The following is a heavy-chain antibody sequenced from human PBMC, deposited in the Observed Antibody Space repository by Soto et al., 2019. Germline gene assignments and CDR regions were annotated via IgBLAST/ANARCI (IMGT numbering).Heavy chain of an antibody. V-gene: IGHV4-39*01. CDR1: GGSISTSRSY. J-gene: IGHJ5*02. CDR2: IFYCGSI. CDR3: ARQPTTGDTDLWFDP. Sequence: SETLSLTCSVSGGSISTSRSYWAWIRQPPGKGLEWLAIIFYCGSIFYNPSLASRVSVSVDTSKNEFSLKLRSVTAADTAVYYCARQPTTGDTDLWFDPWGQGTLVTVSS. D-gene: IGHD2-21*01.